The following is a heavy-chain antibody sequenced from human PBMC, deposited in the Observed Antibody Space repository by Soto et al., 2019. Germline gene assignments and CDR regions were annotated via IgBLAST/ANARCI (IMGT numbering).Heavy chain of an antibody. CDR2: IRSDGDTT. Sequence: PGGSLRLSCAASGFTFSSYSMNWVRQAPGKGLEWVSGIRSDGDTTYNADSVKGRFTVSRDTSKNTVDLQMNSLRAEDTAVYYCAKGKGVGATPDGANCWGQGTLVTVSS. D-gene: IGHD1-26*01. CDR1: GFTFSSYS. CDR3: AKGKGVGATPDGANC. J-gene: IGHJ4*02. V-gene: IGHV3-23*01.